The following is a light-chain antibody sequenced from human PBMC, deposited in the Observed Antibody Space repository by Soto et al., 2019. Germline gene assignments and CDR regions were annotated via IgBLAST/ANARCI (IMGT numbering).Light chain of an antibody. V-gene: IGKV3-20*01. J-gene: IGKJ2*01. CDR1: QSFTGSN. Sequence: EIVLTQSPGPLSFPPGPRAPLSCRASQSFTGSNLAWYQQRPGQPPRLLIYGASTRATDIPARFSGSGSGTNYTLTISGLEPEDFALYFCQQYGNSPFTFGQGTKLDIK. CDR3: QQYGNSPFT. CDR2: GAS.